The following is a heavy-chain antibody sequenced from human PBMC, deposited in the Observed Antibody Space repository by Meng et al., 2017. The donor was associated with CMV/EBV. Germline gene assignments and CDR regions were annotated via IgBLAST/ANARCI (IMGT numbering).Heavy chain of an antibody. V-gene: IGHV4-39*07. CDR2: IYYSGST. CDR1: GGSISSRSYY. CDR3: ARDPHFTIFGVVPYYYYGMDV. D-gene: IGHD3-3*01. J-gene: IGHJ6*02. Sequence: ESLKISCTVSGGSISSRSYYWGWIRQPPGKGLEWIGSIYYSGSTYYNPSLKSRVTISVDTSKNQFSLKLSSVTAADTAVYYCARDPHFTIFGVVPYYYYGMDVWGQGTTVTVSS.